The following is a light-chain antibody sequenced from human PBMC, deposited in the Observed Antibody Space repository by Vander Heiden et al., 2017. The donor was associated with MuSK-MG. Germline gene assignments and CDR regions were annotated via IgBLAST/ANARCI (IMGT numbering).Light chain of an antibody. CDR2: AAS. CDR3: QQSDSTLIP. V-gene: IGKV1-39*01. J-gene: IGKJ5*01. CDR1: QSSSSY. Sequence: DIQMTQSPSSLSASVGDRVTITCRASQSSSSYLNWYQQKPGKAPKLLIYAASSLQSGVPSRFSGSGSGTDFTLTISRLQPEDFATYYCQQSDSTLIPFGQGTLMDIK.